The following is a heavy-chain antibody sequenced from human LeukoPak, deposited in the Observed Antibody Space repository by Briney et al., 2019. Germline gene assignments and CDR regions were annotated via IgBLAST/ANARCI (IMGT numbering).Heavy chain of an antibody. D-gene: IGHD2-15*01. V-gene: IGHV4-38-2*02. CDR1: GYSISSGYY. CDR2: VHHTGKT. CDR3: ARGRLDGSYYFDY. Sequence: SETLSLTCTVSGYSISSGYYCTWIQQTPGKGLEWIGSVHHTGKTYYNPSLNSRVTTSVDTSQIQFSLKLASVTAADTALYYCARGRLDGSYYFDYWGQGALVTVSS. J-gene: IGHJ4*02.